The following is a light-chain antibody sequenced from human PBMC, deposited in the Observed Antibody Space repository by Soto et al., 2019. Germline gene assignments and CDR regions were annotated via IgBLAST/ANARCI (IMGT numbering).Light chain of an antibody. CDR3: QQTNSFPRT. J-gene: IGKJ1*01. CDR1: QDIGTW. V-gene: IGKV1-12*01. Sequence: DIQMTQSPSSESASVGDSVTITCRASQDIGTWLVWYQQKPGKAPSLLIYAASSLQSGVPSRFSGSGSGTDFTLTINSLQPEDIATYYCQQTNSFPRTFGQGTKVEVK. CDR2: AAS.